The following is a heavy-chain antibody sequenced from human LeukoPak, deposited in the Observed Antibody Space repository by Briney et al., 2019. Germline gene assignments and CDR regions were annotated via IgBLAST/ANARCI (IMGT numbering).Heavy chain of an antibody. CDR1: GSTFSNYW. D-gene: IGHD2/OR15-2a*01. V-gene: IGHV3-7*01. J-gene: IGHJ5*02. CDR3: ARDITYLSKNWFDP. Sequence: GGSLRLSCAASGSTFSNYWMSWVRQAPGKGLEWVANIKQDGSAKFYVDSVKGRFTISRDNAKNSLYLQMNSLRAEDTAIYYCARDITYLSKNWFDPWGQGTLVTVSS. CDR2: IKQDGSAK.